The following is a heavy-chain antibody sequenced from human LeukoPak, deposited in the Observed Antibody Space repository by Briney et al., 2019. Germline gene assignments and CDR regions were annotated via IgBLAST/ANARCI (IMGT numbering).Heavy chain of an antibody. J-gene: IGHJ3*02. D-gene: IGHD3-10*01. CDR3: ASTQILWFGELYAFDI. V-gene: IGHV4-38-2*02. CDR1: GYSISSGYY. Sequence: SETLSLTCTVSGYSISSGYYWGWIRQPPGKGLEWIGSIYHSGSTYYNPSLKSRVTISVDTSKNQFSLKLSSVTAADTAVYYCASTQILWFGELYAFDIWGQGTMVTVSS. CDR2: IYHSGST.